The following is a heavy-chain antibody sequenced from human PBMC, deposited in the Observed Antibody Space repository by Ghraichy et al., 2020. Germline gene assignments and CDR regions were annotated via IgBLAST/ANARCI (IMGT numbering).Heavy chain of an antibody. V-gene: IGHV4-59*01. Sequence: SETLSLTCTVSGGSFSSYFWSWIRQPPGKGLEWIGSIFYSGSTNYNPSLKSRVTISVDPSQNHFFLKLSSVTAADTAVYYCARGLSAFDPWGQGTLVTVAS. CDR1: GGSFSSYF. CDR2: IFYSGST. CDR3: ARGLSAFDP. J-gene: IGHJ5*02.